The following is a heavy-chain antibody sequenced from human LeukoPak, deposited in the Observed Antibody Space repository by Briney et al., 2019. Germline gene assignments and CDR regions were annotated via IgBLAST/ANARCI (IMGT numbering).Heavy chain of an antibody. J-gene: IGHJ4*02. Sequence: GGSLRLSCAASGFTFGSYWMHWVRQAPGKGLVWVSRINTDGGSTTYADSVKGRFTISRDNAKNSLYLQMNSLRAEDTAVYYCARDPEMATITGFDYWGQGTLVTVSS. CDR1: GFTFGSYW. CDR2: INTDGGST. CDR3: ARDPEMATITGFDY. D-gene: IGHD5-24*01. V-gene: IGHV3-74*01.